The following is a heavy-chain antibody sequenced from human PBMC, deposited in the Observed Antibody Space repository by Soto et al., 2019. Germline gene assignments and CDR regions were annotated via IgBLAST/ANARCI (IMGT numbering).Heavy chain of an antibody. V-gene: IGHV3-11*06. D-gene: IGHD2-15*01. Sequence: GGSLRLSCAGSGFTFGDSYMSWIRQAPGKGLEWLSYISPGSRYPAYADSVKGRFTISRDNAKRPLYLQMMSLTAEDTAIYYCVRGGGGGMFDPWGQGTMVTVSS. CDR2: ISPGSRYP. CDR3: VRGGGGGMFDP. CDR1: GFTFGDSY. J-gene: IGHJ5*02.